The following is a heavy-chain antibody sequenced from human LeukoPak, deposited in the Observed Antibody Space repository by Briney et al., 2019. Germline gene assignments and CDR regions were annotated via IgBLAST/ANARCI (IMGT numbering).Heavy chain of an antibody. CDR2: ISGSGGST. J-gene: IGHJ6*02. CDR1: GFTLSSYA. Sequence: GGSLRLSCAASGFTLSSYAMSWVRQAPGKGLEWVSAISGSGGSTYYADSVRGRFTISRDNSKSTLYLQMNSLRAEDTAVYYCAKSSGPGGYYYYGMDVWGQGTTVTVSS. CDR3: AKSSGPGGYYYYGMDV. D-gene: IGHD3-22*01. V-gene: IGHV3-23*01.